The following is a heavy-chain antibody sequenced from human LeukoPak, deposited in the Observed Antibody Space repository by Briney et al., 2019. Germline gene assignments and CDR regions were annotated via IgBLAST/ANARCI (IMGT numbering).Heavy chain of an antibody. CDR3: SEGYFEPFDH. CDR1: GASVSTSH. D-gene: IGHD2/OR15-2a*01. J-gene: IGHJ4*02. V-gene: IGHV4-59*02. CDR2: LSYTGKT. Sequence: SETLSLTCVVSGASVSTSHWNWIRQLPGKGLEWIGCLSYTGKTDYNPSLASRVTISLGTSKNQVSLKLRSVTAADTAVYYCSEGYFEPFDHWGQGTLATVSS.